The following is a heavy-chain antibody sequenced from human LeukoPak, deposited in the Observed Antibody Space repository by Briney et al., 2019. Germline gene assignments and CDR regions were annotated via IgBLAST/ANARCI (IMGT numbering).Heavy chain of an antibody. V-gene: IGHV3-7*01. CDR3: ARAGSFWHYVY. CDR1: GFTFSGFW. CDR2: IKQDGSEK. Sequence: GGSLRLSCAASGFTFSGFWMSWVRQTPGKGLEWVANIKQDGSEKYYVDSVKGRFTISRDNAKNSLSLQMNSLRVEDTAVYYCARAGSFWHYVYWGQGTLVTVS. D-gene: IGHD1-7*01. J-gene: IGHJ4*02.